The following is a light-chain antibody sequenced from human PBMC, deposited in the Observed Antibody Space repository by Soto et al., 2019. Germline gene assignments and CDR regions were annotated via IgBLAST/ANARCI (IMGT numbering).Light chain of an antibody. Sequence: QSVLTQPPSVSGAPGQRVTISCTGSSSNIGAGYDVHWYQKLPGTAPKLLIYGNSNRPSGVPDRFSGSKSGTSASLAITGLQAEDEADYYCQSYDSSLSAPVVFGGGTQLTVL. J-gene: IGLJ2*01. V-gene: IGLV1-40*01. CDR1: SSNIGAGYD. CDR3: QSYDSSLSAPVV. CDR2: GNS.